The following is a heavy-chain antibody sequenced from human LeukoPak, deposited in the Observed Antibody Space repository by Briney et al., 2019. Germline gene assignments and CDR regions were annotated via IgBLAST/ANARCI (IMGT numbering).Heavy chain of an antibody. CDR2: SRNKAESYTT. Sequence: GGSLRLSCAASGITFSDHYMDWVRRAPGKGLGWVGRSRNKAESYTTEYAASVKGRFTISRDDSKNSLYLQMNSLKTEDTAVYYCARGKPGTYSFDYWGQGTLVTVSS. V-gene: IGHV3-72*01. J-gene: IGHJ4*02. CDR3: ARGKPGTYSFDY. D-gene: IGHD1-26*01. CDR1: GITFSDHY.